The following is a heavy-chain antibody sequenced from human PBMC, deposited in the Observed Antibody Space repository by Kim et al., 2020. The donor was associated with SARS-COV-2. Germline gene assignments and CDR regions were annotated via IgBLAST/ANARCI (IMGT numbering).Heavy chain of an antibody. J-gene: IGHJ4*02. V-gene: IGHV1-18*01. D-gene: IGHD1-26*01. Sequence: HAQKLQGSVTITTDTSTSTAYMELRSLRSDDTAVYYCARSPHGGWELHYWGQGTLVTVSS. CDR3: ARSPHGGWELHY.